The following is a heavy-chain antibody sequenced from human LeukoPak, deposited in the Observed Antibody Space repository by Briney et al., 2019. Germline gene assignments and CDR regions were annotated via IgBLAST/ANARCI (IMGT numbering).Heavy chain of an antibody. Sequence: SETLSLTCTVSGGSISSYYWSCIRQPPGKGLEWIGYIYYSGSTDYNPSLKSRVTISVDTSKNQFSLRLSSVTAADTAVYYCARHGDYYRSGVDYWGQGTLVTVSS. V-gene: IGHV4-59*08. CDR2: IYYSGST. CDR3: ARHGDYYRSGVDY. CDR1: GGSISSYY. J-gene: IGHJ4*02. D-gene: IGHD3-10*01.